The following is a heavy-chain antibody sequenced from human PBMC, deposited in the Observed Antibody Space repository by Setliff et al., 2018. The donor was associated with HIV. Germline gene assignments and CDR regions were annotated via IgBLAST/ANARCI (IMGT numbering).Heavy chain of an antibody. CDR3: ASGEYNYGYRFDY. Sequence: SETLSLTCTVSGGSISSYYWSWIRQPPGKGLEWIGYIYYSGSTNYNPSLKSRVTISVDTSKNQFSLKLSSVTAADTAVYYCASGEYNYGYRFDYWGQGTLVTVSS. CDR1: GGSISSYY. D-gene: IGHD5-18*01. J-gene: IGHJ4*02. CDR2: IYYSGST. V-gene: IGHV4-59*01.